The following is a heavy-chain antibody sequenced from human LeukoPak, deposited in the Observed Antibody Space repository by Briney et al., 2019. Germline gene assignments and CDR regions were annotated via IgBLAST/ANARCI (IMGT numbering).Heavy chain of an antibody. CDR1: GFTFDDYG. V-gene: IGHV3-20*04. CDR3: ARGGHDCSSTSCYPYY. Sequence: GGSLRLSCAASGFTFDDYGTSWVRQAPGKGLEWVSGINWNGGSTGYADSVKGRFTISRDNAKNSLYLQMNSLRAEDTALYYCARGGHDCSSTSCYPYYWGQGTLVTVSS. CDR2: INWNGGST. D-gene: IGHD2-2*01. J-gene: IGHJ4*02.